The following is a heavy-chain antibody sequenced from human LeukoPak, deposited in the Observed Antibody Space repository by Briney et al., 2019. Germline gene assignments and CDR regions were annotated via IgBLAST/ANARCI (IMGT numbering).Heavy chain of an antibody. D-gene: IGHD3-3*01. V-gene: IGHV1-8*01. J-gene: IGHJ6*03. Sequence: ASVKVSCKASGYTFTSYDINWVRQATGQGLEWMGWMNPNSGNTGYAQKFQGRVTMTRNTSISTAYMELSSLRSEDTAVYYCARGLEWLALPLYYYYYMDVWGKGTTVTVSS. CDR3: ARGLEWLALPLYYYYYMDV. CDR2: MNPNSGNT. CDR1: GYTFTSYD.